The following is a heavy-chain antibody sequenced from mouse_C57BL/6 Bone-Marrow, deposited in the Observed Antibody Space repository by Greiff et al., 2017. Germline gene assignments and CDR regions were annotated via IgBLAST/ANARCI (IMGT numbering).Heavy chain of an antibody. J-gene: IGHJ2*01. CDR3: ARVRTVVSDY. CDR1: GYTFTSYG. D-gene: IGHD1-1*01. V-gene: IGHV1-81*01. Sequence: QVQLQQPGAELVMPGASVKLSCKASGYTFTSYGISWVKQRTGQGLEWIGEIYPRSGNTYYNEKFKGKATLTADKSSSTAYMELRSLTSEDSAVYFCARVRTVVSDYWGQGTTLTVSS. CDR2: IYPRSGNT.